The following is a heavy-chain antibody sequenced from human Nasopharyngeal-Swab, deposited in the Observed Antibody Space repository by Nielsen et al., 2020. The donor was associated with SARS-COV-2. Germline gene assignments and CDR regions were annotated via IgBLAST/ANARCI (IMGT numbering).Heavy chain of an antibody. CDR2: ISAYNGNT. CDR3: ARDFGIAAAGGYYYYYYMDV. Sequence: WVRQAPGQGLEWMGWISAYNGNTNYAQKLRGRVTMTTDTSTGTAYMELRSLRSDDTAVYYCARDFGIAAAGGYYYYYYMDVWGKGTTVTVSS. V-gene: IGHV1-18*01. D-gene: IGHD6-13*01. J-gene: IGHJ6*03.